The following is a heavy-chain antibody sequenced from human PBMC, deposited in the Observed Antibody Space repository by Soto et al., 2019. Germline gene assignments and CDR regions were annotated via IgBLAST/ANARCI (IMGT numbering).Heavy chain of an antibody. Sequence: QVQLQESGPGLVKPSETLSLTCTVSGGSISSYYWSWIRQPAGKGLEWIGRIYTTGTTNYNPSLKSRVTISVDTSKNQCSLRLSSVTAADTAVYYCARVQSDYFDSSGYYNWFDPWGQGTLVTVSS. CDR2: IYTTGTT. CDR1: GGSISSYY. D-gene: IGHD3-22*01. CDR3: ARVQSDYFDSSGYYNWFDP. V-gene: IGHV4-4*07. J-gene: IGHJ5*02.